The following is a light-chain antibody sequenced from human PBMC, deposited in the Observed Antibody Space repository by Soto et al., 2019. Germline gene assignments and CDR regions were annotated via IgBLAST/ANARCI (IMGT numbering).Light chain of an antibody. Sequence: SYELTQPPSVSVAPGQTAKITCGGNNIGSKSVHWYKQKAGQAPVLVVHDDSDRPSGIPERFSGSNSANTATLTISRVEAGYEADYYCQVWESSSDQVVFAGGTKLTVL. J-gene: IGLJ2*01. CDR3: QVWESSSDQVV. CDR1: NIGSKS. V-gene: IGLV3-21*02. CDR2: DDS.